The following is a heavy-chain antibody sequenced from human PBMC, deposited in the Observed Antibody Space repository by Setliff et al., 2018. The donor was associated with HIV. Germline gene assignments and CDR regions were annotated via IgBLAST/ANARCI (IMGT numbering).Heavy chain of an antibody. CDR1: GYSFTTYW. J-gene: IGHJ4*02. Sequence: PGASLKISCKTSGYSFTTYWIGWVRQAPGQRPEYMGYIHTDSGKTYFSQKFQGRVTLTRDTSASTAYMELSSLRSEDTAIYYCARQSVSATFDSWGQGTLVTVSS. CDR2: IHTDSGKT. D-gene: IGHD6-19*01. V-gene: IGHV1-3*04. CDR3: ARQSVSATFDS.